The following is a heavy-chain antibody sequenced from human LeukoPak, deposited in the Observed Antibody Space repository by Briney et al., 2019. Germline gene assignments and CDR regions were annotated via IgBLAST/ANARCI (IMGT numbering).Heavy chain of an antibody. CDR3: VRDYSGTHSFDY. Sequence: GGSLRLSCAASGFFFSREVMHWVRQVPGKGLEYVSTITSNGDSTYDAQSVKGRLTISRDNSKDTLYLQMGSLRVEDTAVYYCVRDYSGTHSFDYWGQGTLVTVSS. J-gene: IGHJ4*02. CDR2: ITSNGDST. CDR1: GFFFSREV. D-gene: IGHD1-26*01. V-gene: IGHV3-64*01.